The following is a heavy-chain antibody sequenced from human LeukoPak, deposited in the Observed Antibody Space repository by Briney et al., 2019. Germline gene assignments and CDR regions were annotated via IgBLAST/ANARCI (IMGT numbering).Heavy chain of an antibody. V-gene: IGHV4-34*01. CDR1: GGSFSGYY. J-gene: IGHJ1*01. CDR3: ARGFRPLLRLFQH. D-gene: IGHD2-15*01. Sequence: PSETLSLTCAVYGGSFSGYYWSWIRQPPGKGLEWIGEINHSGSTNYNPSLKSRVTISVDTSKNQFSLKLSSVTAADTAVYYCARGFRPLLRLFQHWGQGTLVTVSS. CDR2: INHSGST.